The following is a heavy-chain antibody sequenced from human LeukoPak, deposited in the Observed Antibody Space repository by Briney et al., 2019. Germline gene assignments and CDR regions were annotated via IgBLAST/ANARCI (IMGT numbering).Heavy chain of an antibody. CDR3: ARDSAAGGGYNAMDV. V-gene: IGHV3-11*01. J-gene: IGHJ6*02. D-gene: IGHD6-13*01. CDR1: GFSINNYY. Sequence: GGSLRLPCSASGFSINNYYISWIRQAPGKGLEWVAYISSSSRTKHYADSVKGRFTISRDNARNLLYLQMNSVRAEDTAVYYCARDSAAGGGYNAMDVWGQGTTVTVSS. CDR2: ISSSSRTK.